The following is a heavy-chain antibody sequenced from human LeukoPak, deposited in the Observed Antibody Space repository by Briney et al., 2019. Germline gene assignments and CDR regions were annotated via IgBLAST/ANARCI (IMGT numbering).Heavy chain of an antibody. J-gene: IGHJ4*02. V-gene: IGHV3-23*01. CDR1: GPNFKKYD. CDR2: IRASGSRT. CDR3: VTKGGKTLIYCDY. Sequence: GGSQTLSCALSGPNFKKYDKGWVRHPRRGGREWLSFIRASGSRTGYRDSVRGRFTISRDNSRSTLNLQMTRLTDEDTASYYCVTKGGKTLIYCDYGGQG.